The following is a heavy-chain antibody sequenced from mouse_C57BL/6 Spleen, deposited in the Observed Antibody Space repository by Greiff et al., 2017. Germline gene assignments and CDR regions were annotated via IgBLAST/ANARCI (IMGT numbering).Heavy chain of an antibody. V-gene: IGHV6-6*01. Sequence: EVQVVESGGGLVQPGGSMKLSCAASGFTFSDAWMDWVRQSPEKGLEWVAEIRNKANNHATYYAESVKGRFTISRDDSKSSVYLQMNSLRAEDTGIYYCTTVVATRFDYWGQGTTLTVSS. D-gene: IGHD1-1*01. CDR3: TTVVATRFDY. J-gene: IGHJ2*01. CDR2: IRNKANNHAT. CDR1: GFTFSDAW.